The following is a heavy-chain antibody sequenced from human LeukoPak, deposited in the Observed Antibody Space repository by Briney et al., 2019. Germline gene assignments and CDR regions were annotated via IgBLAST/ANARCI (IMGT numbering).Heavy chain of an antibody. CDR1: GFTFSSYA. J-gene: IGHJ4*02. Sequence: PGRSLRLSCAASGFTFSSYAMHWVRQAPGKGLEWVAVISYDGSNKYYADSVKGRFTISRDNSKNTLYLQMNSLRAEDTAVYYCARDDRNGVWCHIGYWGQGTLVTVSS. D-gene: IGHD2-8*01. V-gene: IGHV3-30-3*01. CDR2: ISYDGSNK. CDR3: ARDDRNGVWCHIGY.